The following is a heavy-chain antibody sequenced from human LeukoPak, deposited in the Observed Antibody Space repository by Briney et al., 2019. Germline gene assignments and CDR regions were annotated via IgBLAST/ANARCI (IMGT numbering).Heavy chain of an antibody. CDR3: AGVLSGNRGRFDY. D-gene: IGHD4-23*01. CDR2: ISGSGGSA. CDR1: GFTFSSYA. V-gene: IGHV3-23*01. J-gene: IGHJ4*02. Sequence: GGSLRLSCAASGFTFSSYAMSWVRQAPGKGLEWVSGISGSGGSAYYADSVKGRFTISRDNSKNTLYLQMNSLRGEDTAVYYCAGVLSGNRGRFDYWGQGTLVTVSS.